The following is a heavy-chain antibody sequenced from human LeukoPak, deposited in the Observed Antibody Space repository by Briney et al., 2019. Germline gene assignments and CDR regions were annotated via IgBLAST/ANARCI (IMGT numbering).Heavy chain of an antibody. J-gene: IGHJ5*02. V-gene: IGHV4-39*07. CDR1: GGSISSSSYH. CDR3: ARDWTVAGNNWFDP. CDR2: IYYSGST. Sequence: SETLSLTCTVSGGSISSSSYHWGWIRQPPGKGLEWIGSIYYSGSTYYNPSLKSRVTISVDTSKNQFSLKLSSVTAADTAVYYCARDWTVAGNNWFDPWGQGTLVTVSS. D-gene: IGHD6-19*01.